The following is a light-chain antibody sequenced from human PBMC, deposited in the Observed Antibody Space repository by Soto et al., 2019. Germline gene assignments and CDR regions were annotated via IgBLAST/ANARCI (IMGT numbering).Light chain of an antibody. CDR3: RSGFSPLWT. V-gene: IGKV1-39*01. Sequence: DIQMTQSPSSLSASVGDRVTITCRASQSISNYLNWYQQKPGKAPKLLIYAASSMQSGVPSRFSGGGSETDFTLTISSRQPGDSATYCCRSGFSPLWTFGQGTKVEV. J-gene: IGKJ1*01. CDR2: AAS. CDR1: QSISNY.